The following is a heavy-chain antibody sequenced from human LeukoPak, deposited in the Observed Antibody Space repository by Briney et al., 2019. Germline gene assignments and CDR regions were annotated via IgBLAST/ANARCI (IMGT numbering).Heavy chain of an antibody. Sequence: GGSLRLSCAASGFTFSSYEMNWVRQAPGKGLEWVSYISSSGSTIYYADSVKGRFTISRDNAKNSLYLQMNSLRAEDTAVYYCARAFQRLGELSLPAYWGQGTLVTVSS. CDR3: ARAFQRLGELSLPAY. V-gene: IGHV3-48*03. CDR2: ISSSGSTI. CDR1: GFTFSSYE. J-gene: IGHJ4*02. D-gene: IGHD3-16*02.